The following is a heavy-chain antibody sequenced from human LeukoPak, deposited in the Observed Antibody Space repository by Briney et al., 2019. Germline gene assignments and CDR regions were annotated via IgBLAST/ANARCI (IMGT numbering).Heavy chain of an antibody. CDR3: ARGSTLYYYRD. CDR1: GYTFTVYY. V-gene: IGHV1-2*02. D-gene: IGHD3-10*01. Sequence: ASVKVSCKASGYTFTVYYMHWVRQAPGQGREWMGWINPNSGDTDYAQKFQGRVTMTRDTSINTAYMELSRLRSDDTAVYYCARGSTLYYYRDWGQGTLVTVSS. J-gene: IGHJ4*02. CDR2: INPNSGDT.